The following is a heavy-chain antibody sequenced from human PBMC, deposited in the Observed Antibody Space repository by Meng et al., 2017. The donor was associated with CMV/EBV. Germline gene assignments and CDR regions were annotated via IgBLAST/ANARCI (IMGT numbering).Heavy chain of an antibody. CDR3: AREGDNPFDY. J-gene: IGHJ4*02. CDR1: GGSISSGDYY. D-gene: IGHD2-21*02. V-gene: IGHV4-30-4*08. Sequence: QVQLQQPGPELVNPSHTLSLTCTGSGGSISSGDYYWSWIRHPPGKGLEWIGYIYYSGSTYYHPSLKSRVTISGDTSKNQFSLKLSTVTAADTAVYYCAREGDNPFDYWGQGTLVTVSS. CDR2: IYYSGST.